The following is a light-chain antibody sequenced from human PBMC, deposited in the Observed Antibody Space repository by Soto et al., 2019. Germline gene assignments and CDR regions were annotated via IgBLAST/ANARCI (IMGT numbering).Light chain of an antibody. Sequence: QSVLTQPPSASGTPGQRVTISCSGSSSNIGSNYVYWYQQLPGTAPKLLIYRNNQRPSGVPDRFSGSKSGTSASLAISGLRYEDEADYYCAAWDDSLSALYVLGTGTKLTVL. CDR3: AAWDDSLSALYV. J-gene: IGLJ1*01. CDR2: RNN. V-gene: IGLV1-47*01. CDR1: SSNIGSNY.